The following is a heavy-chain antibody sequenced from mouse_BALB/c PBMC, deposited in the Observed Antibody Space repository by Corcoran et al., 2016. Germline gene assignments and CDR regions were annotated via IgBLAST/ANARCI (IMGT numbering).Heavy chain of an antibody. CDR3: AEFITTSYYAVDY. D-gene: IGHD1-2*01. CDR2: INTETGEP. J-gene: IGHJ4*01. Sequence: QIQLVQSGPELKKPGETVKISCKASGYTCTDYSMHWVKQTPGKDLKWMGWINTETGEPTYADDFKGRFAFSLETSASTAYLQINNLKIEDSATYFCAEFITTSYYAVDYWGQGTSVTVSS. CDR1: GYTCTDYS. V-gene: IGHV9-2-1*01.